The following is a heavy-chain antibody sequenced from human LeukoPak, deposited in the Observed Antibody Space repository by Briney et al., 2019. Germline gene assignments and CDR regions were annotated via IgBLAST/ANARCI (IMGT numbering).Heavy chain of an antibody. J-gene: IGHJ5*02. CDR3: ARGRRWIDP. V-gene: IGHV4-34*01. CDR1: GGSFSGYY. Sequence: SETLSLTCAVYGGSFSGYYLSWIRQPPGKGLEWIGEINDSGSTNYNPSLKSRVTISVDTSKNQFSLKLSSVTAADTAVYYCARGRRWIDPLGQGKLVTVSS. CDR2: INDSGST.